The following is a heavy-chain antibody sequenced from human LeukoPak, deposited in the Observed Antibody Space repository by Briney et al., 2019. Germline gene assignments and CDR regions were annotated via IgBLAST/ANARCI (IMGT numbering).Heavy chain of an antibody. CDR2: IIPIFGTA. CDR1: GGTFSSYA. CDR3: ASGPSRCSSTSCYARLGYFQH. J-gene: IGHJ1*01. D-gene: IGHD2-2*01. V-gene: IGHV1-69*13. Sequence: SVKVSCKASGGTFSSYAISWVRQAPGQGLERMGGIIPIFGTANYAQKFQGRVTITADESTSTAYMELSSLRSEDTAVYYCASGPSRCSSTSCYARLGYFQHWGQGTLVTVSS.